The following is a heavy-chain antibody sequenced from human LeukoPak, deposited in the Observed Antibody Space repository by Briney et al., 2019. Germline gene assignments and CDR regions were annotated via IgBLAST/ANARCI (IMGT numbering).Heavy chain of an antibody. D-gene: IGHD2-21*01. CDR2: IYPGDSDT. J-gene: IGHJ4*02. V-gene: IGHV5-51*01. CDR3: ARRSGYCGGECYTY. Sequence: GESLKISFKGSGYRFTSYWIGWVRPMPGKGVEWMGIIYPGDSDTRYSPSFQGQITISADKSISTAYLQWSSLKASDTAMYYCARRSGYCGGECYTYWGQGTLVTVSS. CDR1: GYRFTSYW.